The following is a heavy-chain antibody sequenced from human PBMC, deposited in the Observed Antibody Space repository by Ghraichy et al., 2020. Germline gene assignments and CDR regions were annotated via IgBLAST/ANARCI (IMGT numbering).Heavy chain of an antibody. Sequence: SETLSLTCTVSGGSVSSGSYYWSWIRQPPGKGLEWIGYIYYSGSTNYNPSLKSRVTISVDTSKNQFSLKLSSVTAADTAVYYCARDPTYYGDYGQGAFDIWGQGTMVTVSS. J-gene: IGHJ3*02. D-gene: IGHD4-17*01. V-gene: IGHV4-61*01. CDR1: GGSVSSGSYY. CDR2: IYYSGST. CDR3: ARDPTYYGDYGQGAFDI.